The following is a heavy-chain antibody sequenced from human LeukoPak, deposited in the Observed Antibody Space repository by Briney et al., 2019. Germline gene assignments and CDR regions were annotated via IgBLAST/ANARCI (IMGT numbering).Heavy chain of an antibody. CDR1: GGSFSGYY. V-gene: IGHV4-34*01. CDR3: ARGSGN. CDR2: INHSGST. J-gene: IGHJ4*02. Sequence: SETLSLTCAVYGGSFSGYYWSWIRQPPGKGLEWIGEINHSGSTNYNPSLESRVTISVDTSKNQFSLKLSSVTAADTAVYYCARGSGNWGQGTLVTVSS.